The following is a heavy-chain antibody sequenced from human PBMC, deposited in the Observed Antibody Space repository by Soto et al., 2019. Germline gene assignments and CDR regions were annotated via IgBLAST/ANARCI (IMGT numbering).Heavy chain of an antibody. D-gene: IGHD3-3*01. J-gene: IGHJ6*02. CDR2: IIPIFGTA. V-gene: IGHV1-69*13. CDR3: AITPGYDFWSGGSLYYYGMDV. Sequence: GASVKVSCKASGGTFSSYAISWVRQAPGQGLEWMGGIIPIFGTANYAQKFQGRVTIIADESTSTAYMELSSLRSEDTTVYYCAITPGYDFWSGGSLYYYGMDVWGQGTTVTVSS. CDR1: GGTFSSYA.